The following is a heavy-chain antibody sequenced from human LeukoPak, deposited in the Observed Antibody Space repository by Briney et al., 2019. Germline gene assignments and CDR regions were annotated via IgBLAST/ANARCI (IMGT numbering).Heavy chain of an antibody. Sequence: GRSLRLSCAASGFTFSSYGMHWVRQAPGKGLEWVAVIWYDGSNKYYADSVKGRFTISRDNSKNTLYLQMNSLRAEDTAVYYCARRLGRRISYYYYGMDVWGKGTTVTVSS. CDR1: GFTFSSYG. CDR3: ARRLGRRISYYYYGMDV. V-gene: IGHV3-33*01. J-gene: IGHJ6*04. D-gene: IGHD1-1*01. CDR2: IWYDGSNK.